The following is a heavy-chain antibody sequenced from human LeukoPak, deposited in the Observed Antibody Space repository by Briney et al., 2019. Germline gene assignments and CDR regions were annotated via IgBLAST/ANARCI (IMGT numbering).Heavy chain of an antibody. J-gene: IGHJ3*02. CDR2: INHSGST. D-gene: IGHD3-9*01. CDR1: GGSFSGYY. CDR3: ARRQGGRYFDWLFKDDAFDI. Sequence: SETLSLTCAVYGGSFSGYYWSWIRQPPGKGLEWIGEINHSGSTNYNPSLKSRVTISVDTSKNQFSLKLSSVTAADTAVYYCARRQGGRYFDWLFKDDAFDIWGQGTMVTVSS. V-gene: IGHV4-34*01.